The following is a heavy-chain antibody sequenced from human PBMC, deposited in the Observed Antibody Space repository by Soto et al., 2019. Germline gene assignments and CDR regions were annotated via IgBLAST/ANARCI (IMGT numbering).Heavy chain of an antibody. V-gene: IGHV3-66*01. Sequence: EVQLVESGGGLVQPGGSLRLSCAASGFTVSSNYMSWVRQAPGKGLEWVSVIYSGGSTYYADSVKGRFTISRDNSKNTLYGQMNSLRGEDTAVYYCARDRPKLPLWYFDLWGRGTLVTVSS. CDR1: GFTVSSNY. D-gene: IGHD1-7*01. CDR2: IYSGGST. CDR3: ARDRPKLPLWYFDL. J-gene: IGHJ2*01.